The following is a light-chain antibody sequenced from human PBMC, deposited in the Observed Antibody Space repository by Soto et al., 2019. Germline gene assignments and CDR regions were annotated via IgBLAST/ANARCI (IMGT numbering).Light chain of an antibody. CDR3: ASFTSSTTYV. Sequence: QSALTQPASVSGSPGHSITISCTATNSDSGSYNLVSWYQQHPGKAPKLLISEVSNRPSGVSYRFSGSKSANTASLTISGLQAEDEADYYCASFTSSTTYVFGTGTKV. J-gene: IGLJ1*01. CDR1: NSDSGSYNL. CDR2: EVS. V-gene: IGLV2-14*02.